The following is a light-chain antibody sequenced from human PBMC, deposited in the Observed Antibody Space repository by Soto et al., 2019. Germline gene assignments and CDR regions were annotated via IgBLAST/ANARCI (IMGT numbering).Light chain of an antibody. Sequence: DIQMTQSPSTLSGSVGDRVTITCRASQTISSWLAWYQQKPGKAPKLLTYKASTLKSGVPSRFSGSGSGTEFTLTISSLQPDDFETYYCQHYNSYSEAFGQGTKVDI. CDR1: QTISSW. V-gene: IGKV1-5*03. CDR2: KAS. J-gene: IGKJ1*01. CDR3: QHYNSYSEA.